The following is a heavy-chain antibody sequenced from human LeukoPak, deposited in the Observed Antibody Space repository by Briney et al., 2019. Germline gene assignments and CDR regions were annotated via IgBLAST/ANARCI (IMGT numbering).Heavy chain of an antibody. Sequence: ASVKVSCKVSGYTLTELSMHWVRQAPGQGLEWMGWINPNSGGTNYAQKFQGRATMTRDTSISTAYMELSRLRSDDTAVYYCAIPYEGLWFGELSAFDIWGQGTMVTVSS. V-gene: IGHV1-2*02. J-gene: IGHJ3*02. D-gene: IGHD3-10*01. CDR2: INPNSGGT. CDR1: GYTLTELS. CDR3: AIPYEGLWFGELSAFDI.